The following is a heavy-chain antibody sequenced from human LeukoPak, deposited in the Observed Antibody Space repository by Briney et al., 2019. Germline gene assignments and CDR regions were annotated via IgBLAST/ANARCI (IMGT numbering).Heavy chain of an antibody. D-gene: IGHD3-22*01. CDR2: IKSESVGGAI. CDR1: GFTFSNAW. CDR3: TTTYHYDSTGYSSYY. J-gene: IGHJ4*02. Sequence: GGSLRLSCAASGFTFSNAWMTWVRQAPGKGLEWVGRIKSESVGGAIDYAAPVKGRFTISRDGSRNTVYLQMNSLKTEDTAFYYCTTTYHYDSTGYSSYYWGQGTLVTVSS. V-gene: IGHV3-15*01.